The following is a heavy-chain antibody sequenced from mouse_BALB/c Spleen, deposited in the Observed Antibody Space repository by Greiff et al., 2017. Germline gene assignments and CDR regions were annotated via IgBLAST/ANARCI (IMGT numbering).Heavy chain of an antibody. CDR1: GFTFSDYY. CDR3: ARAGYYYGSSSIWFAY. J-gene: IGHJ3*01. D-gene: IGHD1-1*01. CDR2: ISDGGSYT. V-gene: IGHV5-4*02. Sequence: EVKLVESGGGLVKPGGSLKLSCAASGFTFSDYYMYWVRQTPEKRLEWVATISDGGSYTYYPDSVKGRFTISRDNAKNNLYLQMSSLKSEDTAMYYCARAGYYYGSSSIWFAYWGQGTLVTVSA.